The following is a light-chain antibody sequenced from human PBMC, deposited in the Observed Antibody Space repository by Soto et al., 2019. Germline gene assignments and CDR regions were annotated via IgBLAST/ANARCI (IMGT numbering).Light chain of an antibody. V-gene: IGLV2-14*01. CDR1: SSDVGNYNY. CDR2: DVS. J-gene: IGLJ2*01. Sequence: QSALTQPASVSGSPGQSITLSCTGTSSDVGNYNYVSWYQQQPGKAPTLMIYDVSNRPSGVSNRVSGSKSGNTASLTISGLQTEDEAVYYCSSYTSSGTLVVFGGGTKLTVL. CDR3: SSYTSSGTLVV.